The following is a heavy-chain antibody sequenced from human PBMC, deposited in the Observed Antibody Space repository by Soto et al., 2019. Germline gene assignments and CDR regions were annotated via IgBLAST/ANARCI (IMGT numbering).Heavy chain of an antibody. CDR2: IVVGSGNT. CDR3: AAVGDSSGLLDY. CDR1: GFTFTSSA. V-gene: IGHV1-58*01. D-gene: IGHD3-22*01. J-gene: IGHJ4*02. Sequence: SVKVSCKASGFTFTSSAVQWVRQARGQRLEWIGWIVVGSGNTNYAQKFQERVTITRDMSTSTAYMELSSLRSEDTAVYYCAAVGDSSGLLDYWGQGTLVTVSS.